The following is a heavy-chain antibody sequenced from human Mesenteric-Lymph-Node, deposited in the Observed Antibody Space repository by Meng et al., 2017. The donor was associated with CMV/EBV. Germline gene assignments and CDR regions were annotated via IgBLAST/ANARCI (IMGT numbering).Heavy chain of an antibody. J-gene: IGHJ4*02. D-gene: IGHD2-2*01. Sequence: GESLKISCTVSGFIFSSYSMSWVRQAPGKGLEWVANIKQDVTDKYYVDSVKGRFTTSRDNVKNSLYLQVNSLRAEDTAVYYCARDCDDTSCAGDFWGQGTLVTVSS. CDR1: GFIFSSYS. CDR3: ARDCDDTSCAGDF. CDR2: IKQDVTDK. V-gene: IGHV3-7*01.